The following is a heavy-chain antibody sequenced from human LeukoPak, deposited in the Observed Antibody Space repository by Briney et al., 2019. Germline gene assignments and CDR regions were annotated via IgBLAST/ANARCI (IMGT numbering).Heavy chain of an antibody. Sequence: GGSLRLSCAASGFTFSAYSMNWIRQAPGKGLEWISYISGSGRSIFSADSVRGRFTIPRDNANNSLFLQMNSLRAEDTAVYYCARGRYYDTSAYNYFDPWGQGALVTVSS. D-gene: IGHD3-22*01. CDR3: ARGRYYDTSAYNYFDP. CDR2: ISGSGRSI. V-gene: IGHV3-48*01. CDR1: GFTFSAYS. J-gene: IGHJ5*02.